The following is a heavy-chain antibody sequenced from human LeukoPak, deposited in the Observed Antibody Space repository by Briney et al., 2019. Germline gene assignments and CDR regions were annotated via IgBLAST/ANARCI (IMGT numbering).Heavy chain of an antibody. J-gene: IGHJ6*02. V-gene: IGHV4-59*12. CDR2: IYYSGST. CDR3: ARGRPRLGYYGMDV. CDR1: GGSISSYY. D-gene: IGHD6-25*01. Sequence: SETLSLTCTVSGGSISSYYWSWIRQPPGKGLEWIGYIYYSGSTNYNPSLKSRVTISVDTSKNQFSLKLSSVTAADTAVYYCARGRPRLGYYGMDVWGQGTTVTVSS.